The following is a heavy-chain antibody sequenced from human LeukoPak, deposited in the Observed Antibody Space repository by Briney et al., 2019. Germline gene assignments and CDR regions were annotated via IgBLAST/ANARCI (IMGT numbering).Heavy chain of an antibody. J-gene: IGHJ4*02. CDR1: GFTFSGYA. CDR3: AKSVLGRVVVDFDY. V-gene: IGHV3-23*01. D-gene: IGHD3-3*01. Sequence: GGSLRLSCATSGFTFSGYAMSWVRQAPGKGLEWVSAITGSGGNTYYADSVKGRFTTSRDNSKNTLYLQMSSLRVEDTALYYCAKSVLGRVVVDFDYWGQGNLVTVSS. CDR2: ITGSGGNT.